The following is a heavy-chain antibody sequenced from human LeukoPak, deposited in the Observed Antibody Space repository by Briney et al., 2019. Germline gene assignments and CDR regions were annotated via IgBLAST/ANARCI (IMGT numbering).Heavy chain of an antibody. CDR1: GYTFPNYA. D-gene: IGHD3-10*01. CDR3: ARYNTLLRGVTTSDY. CDR2: IIPHNGNS. V-gene: IGHV1-18*01. J-gene: IGHJ4*02. Sequence: ASVKVSCRASGYTFPNYAITWVRQAPGQRLEWMGWIIPHNGNSNYAQKFQGRVTMTTDTSTSIAYMELRSLRIDDTAVYYCARYNTLLRGVTTSDYWGQGTLVTVSS.